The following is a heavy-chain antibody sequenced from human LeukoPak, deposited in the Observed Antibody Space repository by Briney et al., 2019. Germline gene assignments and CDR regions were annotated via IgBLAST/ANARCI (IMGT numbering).Heavy chain of an antibody. CDR2: IRSGGSYT. CDR1: GFTFSDYY. D-gene: IGHD3-3*01. V-gene: IGHV3-11*03. CDR3: AKYSKSGYLDY. J-gene: IGHJ4*02. Sequence: GGSLRLSCAASGFTFSDYYMSWIRQAPGKGLEWVSYIRSGGSYTNYADSVKGRFTISRDNAKNSLYLQMNSLRAEDTAVYYCAKYSKSGYLDYWGQGTLVTVSS.